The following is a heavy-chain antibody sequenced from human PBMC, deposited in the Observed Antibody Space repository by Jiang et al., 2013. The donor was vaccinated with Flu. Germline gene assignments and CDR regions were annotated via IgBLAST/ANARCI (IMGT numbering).Heavy chain of an antibody. D-gene: IGHD3-22*01. CDR2: SALTMVT. Sequence: SVKVSCKASGYTLPAMVSAGCDRPLDKGLSGWDGSALTMVTQTMHRSSRAESRLPRDKSTSTAYMELSSLRSEDTAVYYCAREYYYDTSSGANSYYFDYWGQGTLVTVSS. J-gene: IGHJ4*02. CDR1: GYTLPAMV. V-gene: IGHV1-18*01. CDR3: AREYYYDTSSGANSYYFDY.